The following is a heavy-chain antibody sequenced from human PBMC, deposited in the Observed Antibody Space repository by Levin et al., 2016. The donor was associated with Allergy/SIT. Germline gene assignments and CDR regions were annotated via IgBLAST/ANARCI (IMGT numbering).Heavy chain of an antibody. V-gene: IGHV3-7*05. D-gene: IGHD5-12*01. CDR3: ARDSGYNRLDK. CDR2: IKYDGSEK. Sequence: VRQMPGKGLEWVAVIKYDGSEKYYADSVKGRFTVSRDNAENLLYLQMNSLRAEDTAVYYCARDSGYNRLDKWGQGTLVTVSS. J-gene: IGHJ4*02.